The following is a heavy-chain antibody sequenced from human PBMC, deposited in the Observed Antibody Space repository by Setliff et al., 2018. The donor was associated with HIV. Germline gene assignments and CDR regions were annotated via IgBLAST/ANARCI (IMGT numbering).Heavy chain of an antibody. CDR1: GGTFSSYA. J-gene: IGHJ4*02. CDR3: ARNDASGSYYRLDY. Sequence: SVKVSCKASGGTFSSYAISWVRQAPGQGLEWMGGFVPMFGSANYAQKFQGRLTITADESTTTVYMELSRFRSEDTAVYYCARNDASGSYYRLDYWGQGTLVTVSS. V-gene: IGHV1-69*13. CDR2: FVPMFGSA. D-gene: IGHD3-10*01.